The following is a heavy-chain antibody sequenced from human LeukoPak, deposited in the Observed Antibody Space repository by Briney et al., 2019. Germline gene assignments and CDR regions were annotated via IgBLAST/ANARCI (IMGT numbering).Heavy chain of an antibody. J-gene: IGHJ4*02. V-gene: IGHV3-30-3*01. CDR1: GFSLSNYW. CDR3: ARDRGDGYNPGY. CDR2: ISYDGSNK. D-gene: IGHD5-24*01. Sequence: GGSLRLSCAASGFSLSNYWMNWVRQAPGKGLEWVAVISYDGSNKYYADSVKGRFTISRDNSKNTLYLQMNSLRAEDTAVYYCARDRGDGYNPGYWGQGTLVTVSS.